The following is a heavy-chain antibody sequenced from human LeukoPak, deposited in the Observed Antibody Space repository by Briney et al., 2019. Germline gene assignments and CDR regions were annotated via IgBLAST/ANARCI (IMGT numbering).Heavy chain of an antibody. CDR1: GFTFSSYA. V-gene: IGHV3-30*04. CDR2: ISYDGSNK. CDR3: ARDGIGELLGPYDY. D-gene: IGHD3-10*01. J-gene: IGHJ4*02. Sequence: PGRSLRLSCAASGFTFSSYAMHWARQAPGKGLEWVAVISYDGSNKYYADSVKGRFTISRDNSKNTLYLQMNSLRAEDTAVYYCARDGIGELLGPYDYWGQGTLVTVSS.